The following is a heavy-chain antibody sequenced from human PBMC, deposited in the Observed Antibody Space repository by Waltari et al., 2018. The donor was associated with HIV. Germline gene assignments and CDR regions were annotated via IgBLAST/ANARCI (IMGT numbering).Heavy chain of an antibody. Sequence: QLQLQESGPGLAKPSETLSLTCTVSGGSVPHYYWSWIRQPPGKGLEWIGYLYHSGSTNYNPSLKSRVTTSVDTSKNRFSLNLTSVTAADTAVYYCARHSGSMGGAFDVWGQGTMVTVSS. V-gene: IGHV4-59*08. J-gene: IGHJ3*01. D-gene: IGHD3-10*01. CDR2: LYHSGST. CDR1: GGSVPHYY. CDR3: ARHSGSMGGAFDV.